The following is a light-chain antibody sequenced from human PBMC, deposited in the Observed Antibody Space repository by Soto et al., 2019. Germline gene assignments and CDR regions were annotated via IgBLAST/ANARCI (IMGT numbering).Light chain of an antibody. V-gene: IGKV2-28*01. J-gene: IGKJ5*01. CDR3: MQVLQSPVT. Sequence: IVLTQSPVSLPVTPGEPVSISCRSSQSLLHGDGYNCLDWYLQTPGQSPQVLIYWGSNRASGVPDRFSGSASGKDFTLKISRVEPEDVGVYYCMQVLQSPVTFGQGTRLE. CDR1: QSLLHGDGYNC. CDR2: WGS.